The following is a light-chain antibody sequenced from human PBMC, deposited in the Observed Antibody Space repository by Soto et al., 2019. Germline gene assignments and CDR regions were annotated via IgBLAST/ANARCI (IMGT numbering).Light chain of an antibody. V-gene: IGKV1-33*01. CDR1: QDISNY. J-gene: IGKJ4*01. CDR2: FAT. CDR3: QQYDNLPPLT. Sequence: DIQMTQSPSSLSASVGDTATITCQASQDISNYLNWYQQKPGKAPKLLSYFATNLETGVPSRFSGSGAVTDFTFTISSLQAEDIATYYCQQYDNLPPLTFGGGTKVEIK.